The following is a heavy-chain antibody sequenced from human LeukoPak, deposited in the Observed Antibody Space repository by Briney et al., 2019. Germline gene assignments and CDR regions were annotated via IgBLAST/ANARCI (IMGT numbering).Heavy chain of an antibody. CDR3: ARGIAAAGSRYFDY. V-gene: IGHV3-7*01. D-gene: IGHD6-13*01. J-gene: IGHJ4*02. CDR2: INQDGSEK. CDR1: GFTFSSYW. Sequence: SGGSLRLSCAASGFTFSSYWMSWVRQAPGKGLEWVANINQDGSEKYYVDSVKGRFTISRDNAKNSLYLQMNSLRAEDTAVYYCARGIAAAGSRYFDYWGQGTLVTVSS.